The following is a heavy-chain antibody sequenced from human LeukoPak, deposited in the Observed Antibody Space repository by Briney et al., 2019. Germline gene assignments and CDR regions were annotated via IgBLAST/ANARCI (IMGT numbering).Heavy chain of an antibody. V-gene: IGHV3-7*01. Sequence: GGSLRLSCEVSGFTFRSYWMSWVRQAPGKGLEWVANIKQDGTAKYYVDSVKGRFTISRDNAKNSLYLQMNSLRAEDTAVHYCVRDPHYDSGGYYWAFDNWGQGTLVTVSS. D-gene: IGHD3-22*01. CDR2: IKQDGTAK. CDR1: GFTFRSYW. CDR3: VRDPHYDSGGYYWAFDN. J-gene: IGHJ4*02.